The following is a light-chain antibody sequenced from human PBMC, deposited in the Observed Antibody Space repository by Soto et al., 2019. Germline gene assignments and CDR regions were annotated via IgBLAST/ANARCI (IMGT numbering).Light chain of an antibody. CDR2: DNS. Sequence: QSVLTQPPSVSAAPGQRVTISCSGSGSNIGNNYVYWYQQLPGIAPKLLIYDNSKRPSGIPDRFSGSKSGTSATLAITGLQTGDEADYYCGTWDSGLSSGQSVFGSGTKLTVL. CDR3: GTWDSGLSSGQSV. CDR1: GSNIGNNY. J-gene: IGLJ1*01. V-gene: IGLV1-51*01.